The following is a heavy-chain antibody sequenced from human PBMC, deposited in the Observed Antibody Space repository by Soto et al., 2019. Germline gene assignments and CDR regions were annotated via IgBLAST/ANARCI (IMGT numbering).Heavy chain of an antibody. CDR1: GGSISSGAYY. V-gene: IGHV4-30-4*01. CDR3: ARDTTGSYSTPSYLYFDP. D-gene: IGHD1-26*01. J-gene: IGHJ2*01. Sequence: PSETLSLTCTVSGGSISSGAYYWSWIRQPPGKGLEWIGYIYYSGTTYYNPSLKSRVTISVDTSQNQFSLNLNSVTAADTAVYYCARDTTGSYSTPSYLYFDPWGRGPLVTVS. CDR2: IYYSGTT.